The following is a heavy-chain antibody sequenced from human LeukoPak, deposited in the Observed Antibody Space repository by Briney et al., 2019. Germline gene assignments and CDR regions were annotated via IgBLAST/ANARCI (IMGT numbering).Heavy chain of an antibody. V-gene: IGHV4-39*07. CDR1: GGSINRSYYY. Sequence: PSETLSLTCTVSGGSINRSYYYWGWIRQPPGKGLEWIRSIYYSGNTYYNPSLKSRVTISVDTSKNQFSLKLSSVTAADTAVYYCARGIVARYSSSWYYAEYFQHWGQGTLVTVSS. CDR2: IYYSGNT. D-gene: IGHD6-13*01. J-gene: IGHJ1*01. CDR3: ARGIVARYSSSWYYAEYFQH.